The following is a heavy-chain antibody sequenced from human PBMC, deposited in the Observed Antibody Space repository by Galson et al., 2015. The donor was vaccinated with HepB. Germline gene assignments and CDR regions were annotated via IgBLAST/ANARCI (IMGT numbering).Heavy chain of an antibody. D-gene: IGHD1-7*01. CDR1: GFTFSDYY. Sequence: SLRLSCAASGFTFSDYYMSWIRQAPGKGLEWISYISGTSIYTNYADSVKGRFAISRDNAKNLLYLQMNSLRADDTAVYYCAREDNWNYWVYWGQGTLVTVSS. J-gene: IGHJ4*02. V-gene: IGHV3-11*06. CDR3: AREDNWNYWVY. CDR2: ISGTSIYT.